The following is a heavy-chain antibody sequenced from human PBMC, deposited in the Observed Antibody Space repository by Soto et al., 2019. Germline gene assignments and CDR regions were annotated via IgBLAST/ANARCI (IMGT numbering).Heavy chain of an antibody. CDR2: VSHDGRNT. Sequence: GGSLTLSCAVSGFTFSGYAMSWVRHAPDKGLEWVAVVSHDGRNTHYADSVKGRFTISRDSSKNAVSLEMTSLRAEDTAVYYCAKGGRQWLVTSDFNYWGQGALVTVSS. CDR1: GFTFSGYA. V-gene: IGHV3-30*18. D-gene: IGHD6-19*01. J-gene: IGHJ4*02. CDR3: AKGGRQWLVTSDFNY.